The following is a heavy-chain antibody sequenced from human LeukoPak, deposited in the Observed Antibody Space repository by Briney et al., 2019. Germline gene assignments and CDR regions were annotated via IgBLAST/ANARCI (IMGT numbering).Heavy chain of an antibody. CDR2: ISYDGSNK. D-gene: IGHD2-8*01. J-gene: IGHJ4*02. Sequence: GRSLRLSCAASGFTFSSYGMHWVRQAPGKGLEGVAVISYDGSNKYYADSVKGRFTISRDNSKNTLYLQMNSLRAEDTAVYYSAKDRVLGDYWGQGTLVTVSS. CDR1: GFTFSSYG. CDR3: AKDRVLGDY. V-gene: IGHV3-30*18.